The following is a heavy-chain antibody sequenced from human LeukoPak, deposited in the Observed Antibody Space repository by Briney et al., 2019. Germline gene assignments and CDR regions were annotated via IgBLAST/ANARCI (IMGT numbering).Heavy chain of an antibody. Sequence: GASVKVSCKASGYTFTGYYMHWVRQAPGQGLEWMGWINPNSGGTNYAQKFQGRVTMTRDTSISTAYMELSRLRSDDTAVYYCARDKRLLNHNGFDYWGQGTLVTVSS. J-gene: IGHJ4*02. CDR2: INPNSGGT. D-gene: IGHD2-2*02. CDR3: ARDKRLLNHNGFDY. V-gene: IGHV1-2*02. CDR1: GYTFTGYY.